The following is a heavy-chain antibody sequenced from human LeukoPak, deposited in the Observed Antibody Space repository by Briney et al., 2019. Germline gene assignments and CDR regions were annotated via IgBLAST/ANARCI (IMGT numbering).Heavy chain of an antibody. CDR1: GFTFSSYA. CDR3: AKGRNYASGSYGDS. D-gene: IGHD3-10*01. Sequence: GGSLRLSCAATGFTFSSYAMTWVRQAPGRGLEWVSGISGSGGTTYCAASVKGRFSISRDNSKNALYLQLNSLRAEDTAVYYCAKGRNYASGSYGDSWGQGTLVTVSS. V-gene: IGHV3-23*01. J-gene: IGHJ4*02. CDR2: ISGSGGTT.